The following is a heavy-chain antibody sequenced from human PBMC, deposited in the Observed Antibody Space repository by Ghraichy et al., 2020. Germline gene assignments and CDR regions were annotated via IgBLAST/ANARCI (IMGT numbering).Heavy chain of an antibody. J-gene: IGHJ3*02. CDR2: IYTSGST. D-gene: IGHD3-16*02. V-gene: IGHV4-4*07. CDR3: AREPHLGELSLFSMAHAFDI. Sequence: SETLSLTCTVSGGSISSYYWSWIRQPAGKGLEWIGRIYTSGSTNYNPSLKSRVTMSVDTSKNQFSLKLSSVTAADTAVYYCAREPHLGELSLFSMAHAFDIWGQGTMVTVSS. CDR1: GGSISSYY.